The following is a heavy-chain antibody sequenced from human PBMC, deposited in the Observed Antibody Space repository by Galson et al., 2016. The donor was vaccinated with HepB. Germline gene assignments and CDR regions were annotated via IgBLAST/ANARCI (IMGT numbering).Heavy chain of an antibody. V-gene: IGHV4-39*01. CDR1: GDSIVNSGYY. Sequence: SETLSLTCIVSGDSIVNSGYYWGWIRQTPGKGLEWIRSSYYSGSTYYNASLRSRITISVDTSKNQFSLKLSSVTAADTALYFCARHSRRFDVVTGPSPGYFDFWGQGTLVTASS. D-gene: IGHD3-9*01. J-gene: IGHJ4*02. CDR3: ARHSRRFDVVTGPSPGYFDF. CDR2: SYYSGST.